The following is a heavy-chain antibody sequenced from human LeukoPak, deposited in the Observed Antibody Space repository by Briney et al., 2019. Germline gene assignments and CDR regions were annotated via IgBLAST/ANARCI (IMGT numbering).Heavy chain of an antibody. CDR1: GGSISSYY. V-gene: IGHV4-4*07. J-gene: IGHJ5*02. D-gene: IGHD3-10*01. Sequence: PSETLSLTCTVSGGSISSYYWSWIRQPAGKGLEWIGRIYTSGSTNYNPSLKSRVTMSVDTSKNQFPLKLSSVTAADTAVYYCARSSASPLWFGELPSQGGFDPWGQGTLVTVSS. CDR3: ARSSASPLWFGELPSQGGFDP. CDR2: IYTSGST.